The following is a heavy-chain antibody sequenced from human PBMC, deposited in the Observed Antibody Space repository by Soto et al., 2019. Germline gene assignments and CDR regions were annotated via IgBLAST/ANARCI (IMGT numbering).Heavy chain of an antibody. CDR3: ARGPSGDKIHY. D-gene: IGHD7-27*01. CDR1: GGSISSYY. Sequence: SETLSLTCTVSGGSISSYYWSWIRQPPGEGLEWIGHIFDSGTTYTNPSLRSQVAISLDTSKNHFSLTLSSVTAADTAVYYCARGPSGDKIHYWGQGALVTVSS. V-gene: IGHV4-30-4*01. CDR2: IFDSGTT. J-gene: IGHJ4*02.